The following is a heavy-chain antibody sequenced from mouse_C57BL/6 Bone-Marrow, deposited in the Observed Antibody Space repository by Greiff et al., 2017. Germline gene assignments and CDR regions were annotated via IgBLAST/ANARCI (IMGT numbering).Heavy chain of an antibody. D-gene: IGHD1-3*01. J-gene: IGHJ4*01. V-gene: IGHV5-4*01. CDR2: ISDGGSYT. CDR3: AREKGSGAYYAMDY. Sequence: EVQGVESGGGLVKPGGSLKLSCAASGFTFSSYAMSWVRQTPEKRLEWVATISDGGSYTYYPDNVKGRFTISRDNAKNNLYLQMSHLKSEDTAMYYCAREKGSGAYYAMDYWGQGTSVTVSS. CDR1: GFTFSSYA.